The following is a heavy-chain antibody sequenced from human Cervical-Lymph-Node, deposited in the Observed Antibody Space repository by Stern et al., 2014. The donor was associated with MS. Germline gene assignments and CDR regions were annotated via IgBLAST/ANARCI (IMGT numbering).Heavy chain of an antibody. Sequence: QDQLAQSGAEVTKPGSSVKVSCKASGGTFSKFPSSWVRQAPGQGLEWMGGIFPVFGTPTYAQEFRGRVTITADVSTSTVYMELSSLRSDDTAVYYCALSSETSDRWYSLGYDLWGQGTLVTVSS. J-gene: IGHJ5*02. D-gene: IGHD6-13*01. V-gene: IGHV1-69*12. CDR2: IFPVFGTP. CDR3: ALSSETSDRWYSLGYDL. CDR1: GGTFSKFP.